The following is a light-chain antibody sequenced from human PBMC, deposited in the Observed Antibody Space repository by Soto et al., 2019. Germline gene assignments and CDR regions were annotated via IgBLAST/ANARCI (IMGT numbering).Light chain of an antibody. V-gene: IGLV2-11*01. CDR1: SSDVGGYNF. CDR3: CSYVGSPVV. Sequence: QSALTQPRSLSGSPGQSVTISCTGTSSDVGGYNFVSWYQQHPGTAPKLMIYDVTKRPSGVPDRFSGSKSGNTASLTISGLQAEDEAEYYCCSYVGSPVVFGGGTKLTVL. J-gene: IGLJ2*01. CDR2: DVT.